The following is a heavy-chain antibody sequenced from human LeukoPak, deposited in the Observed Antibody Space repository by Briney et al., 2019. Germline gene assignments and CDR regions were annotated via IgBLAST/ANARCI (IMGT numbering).Heavy chain of an antibody. CDR2: ISGSGGST. CDR3: AKAPVTSCRGAFCYPFDS. D-gene: IGHD2-15*01. CDR1: GFTFSSYG. V-gene: IGHV3-23*01. J-gene: IGHJ4*02. Sequence: GGSLRLSCAASGFTFSSYGMSWVRQAPGKGLEWVSAISGSGGSTYYADSVRGRFTISRDNSRNTMYLQMNSLRVEDAAVYYCAKAPVTSCRGAFCYPFDSWGQGTLVTVSS.